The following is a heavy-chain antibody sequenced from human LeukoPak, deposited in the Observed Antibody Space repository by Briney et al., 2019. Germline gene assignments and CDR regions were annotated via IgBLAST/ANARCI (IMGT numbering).Heavy chain of an antibody. D-gene: IGHD3-9*01. Sequence: SETLSLTCTVSGCSISSSSYYWGWIRQPPGKGLEWIGSIYYSGSTYYNPSLKSRVTISVDTSKNQFSLKLSSVTAADTAVYYCASSRYSNRVDYWGQGTLVTVSS. CDR3: ASSRYSNRVDY. J-gene: IGHJ4*02. CDR2: IYYSGST. V-gene: IGHV4-39*01. CDR1: GCSISSSSYY.